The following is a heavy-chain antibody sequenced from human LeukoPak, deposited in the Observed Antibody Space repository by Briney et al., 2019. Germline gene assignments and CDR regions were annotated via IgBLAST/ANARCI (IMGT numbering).Heavy chain of an antibody. J-gene: IGHJ4*02. CDR1: GFIFSSYG. D-gene: IGHD2-21*02. CDR3: ASDCGGDCPALDY. V-gene: IGHV3-30*03. CDR2: ISYDGSNK. Sequence: GGSLRLSCVASGFIFSSYGMHWVRQAPGKGLEWVAVISYDGSNKYYADSVKGRFTISRDNSKNTVYLQLNSLRVEDTAVYYCASDCGGDCPALDYWGQGILVTVSS.